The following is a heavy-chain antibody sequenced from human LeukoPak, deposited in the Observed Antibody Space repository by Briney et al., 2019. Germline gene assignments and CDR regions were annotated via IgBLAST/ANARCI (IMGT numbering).Heavy chain of an antibody. D-gene: IGHD2-2*01. CDR1: GFPSSTYS. Sequence: GGSLRLSCAASGFPSSTYSFSRVRQAPGKGLEWVSQISASSNYKYYAESVKGRFTISRDNSQNTLFLQMNSLRAEDTAVYYCARGQRSCNSATCHLWYFDLWGRGTLVSVSS. CDR2: ISASSNYK. CDR3: ARGQRSCNSATCHLWYFDL. V-gene: IGHV3-23*01. J-gene: IGHJ2*01.